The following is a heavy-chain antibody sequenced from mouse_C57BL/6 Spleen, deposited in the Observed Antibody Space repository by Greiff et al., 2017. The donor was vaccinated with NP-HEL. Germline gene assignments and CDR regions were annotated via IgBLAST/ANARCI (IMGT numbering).Heavy chain of an antibody. CDR3: ARDAVPWYFDV. Sequence: EVLLVESGGGLVNLGGSLKLPFAAPGFTFSDYGWHWVRQAPEKGLEWVAYISSGSSTFYYADTVKGRFTISRDNAKNTLFLQMTSLRSEDTAMYYCARDAVPWYFDVWGTGTTVTVSS. CDR1: GFTFSDYG. V-gene: IGHV5-17*01. CDR2: ISSGSSTF. D-gene: IGHD1-1*01. J-gene: IGHJ1*03.